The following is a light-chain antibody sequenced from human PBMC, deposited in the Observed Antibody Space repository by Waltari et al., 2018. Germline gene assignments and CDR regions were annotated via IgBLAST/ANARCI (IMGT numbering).Light chain of an antibody. V-gene: IGLV2-8*01. CDR2: EVT. CDR1: SSAIGGYKY. CDR3: ASYAGNRNVV. J-gene: IGLJ2*01. Sequence: QSALPQPPSASGSPGQSVTISCTGTSSAIGGYKYVSWYQQHPGKAPKLIIFEVTKRPAGVPDRFSGSKSGNTASLTVSGLQGEDESDYYCASYAGNRNVVFGGGTKLTVL.